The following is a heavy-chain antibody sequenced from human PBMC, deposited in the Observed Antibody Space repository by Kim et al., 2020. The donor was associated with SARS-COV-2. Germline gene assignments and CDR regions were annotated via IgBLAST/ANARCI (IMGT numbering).Heavy chain of an antibody. J-gene: IGHJ3*02. V-gene: IGHV3-48*02. Sequence: GRFTISRDNAKNSLYLQMNSLRDEDTAVYYCARVLLWFGEPFRLNDAFDIWGQGTMVTVSS. CDR3: ARVLLWFGEPFRLNDAFDI. D-gene: IGHD3-10*01.